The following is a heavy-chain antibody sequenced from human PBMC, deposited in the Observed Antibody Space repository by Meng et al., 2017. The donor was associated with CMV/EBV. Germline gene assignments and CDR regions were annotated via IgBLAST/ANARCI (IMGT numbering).Heavy chain of an antibody. D-gene: IGHD2-21*01. J-gene: IGHJ6*02. CDR1: GYTFTSYG. CDR2: ISAYNGNT. CDR3: ARDDKAYCGGDCSPVTYYYYYGMDV. Sequence: ASVKVSCKASGYTFTSYGISWVRQAPGQGLEWMGWISAYNGNTNYAQKLQGRVTMTTDTSTGTAYMELRSLRSDDTAVYYCARDDKAYCGGDCSPVTYYYYYGMDVWGQGTTVTVSS. V-gene: IGHV1-18*01.